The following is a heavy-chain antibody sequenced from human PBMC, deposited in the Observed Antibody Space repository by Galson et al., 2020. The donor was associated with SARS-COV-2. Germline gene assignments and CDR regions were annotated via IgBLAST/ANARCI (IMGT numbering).Heavy chain of an antibody. D-gene: IGHD3-3*01. CDR2: IYYSGST. CDR1: GGSISSSSYY. V-gene: IGHV4-39*01. Sequence: SETLSLTCTVSGGSISSSSYYWGWIRQPPGKGLEWIGSIYYSGSTYYNPSLKSRVTISVDTSKNQFSLKLSSVTAADTAVYYCARQWRNDFWSGPDYYYYRDVWGKGTTVTVSS. CDR3: ARQWRNDFWSGPDYYYYRDV. J-gene: IGHJ6*03.